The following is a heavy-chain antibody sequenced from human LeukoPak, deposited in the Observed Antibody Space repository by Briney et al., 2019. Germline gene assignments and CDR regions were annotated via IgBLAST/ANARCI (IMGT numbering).Heavy chain of an antibody. D-gene: IGHD5-12*01. V-gene: IGHV1-69*13. CDR1: GGTFSSYA. Sequence: ASVKFSCKASGGTFSSYAISWVRQAPGQGLEWMGGIIPIFGTANYAQKFQGRVTITADESTSTAYMELSSLRSEDTAVYYCARDSPDIVATPLGYWGQGTLVTVSS. J-gene: IGHJ4*02. CDR2: IIPIFGTA. CDR3: ARDSPDIVATPLGY.